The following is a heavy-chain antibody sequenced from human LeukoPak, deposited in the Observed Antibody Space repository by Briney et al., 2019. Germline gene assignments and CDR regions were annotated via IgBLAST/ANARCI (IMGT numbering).Heavy chain of an antibody. CDR1: SGSISSSSYY. CDR3: ARDRYYYDSSGDAFDI. V-gene: IGHV4-39*07. Sequence: KTSETLSLTCTVSSGSISSSSYYWGWIRQPPGKGLEWIGSIYYSGSTYYNPSLKSRVTISVDTSKNQFSLKLSPVTAADTAVYYCARDRYYYDSSGDAFDIWGQGTMVTVSS. D-gene: IGHD3-22*01. J-gene: IGHJ3*02. CDR2: IYYSGST.